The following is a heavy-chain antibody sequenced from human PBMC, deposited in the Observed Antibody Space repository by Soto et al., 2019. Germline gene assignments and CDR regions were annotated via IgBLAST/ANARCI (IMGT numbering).Heavy chain of an antibody. V-gene: IGHV3-30*18. D-gene: IGHD2-2*01. Sequence: PGGSLRLSCAASGFTFSSYGMHWVRQAPGKGLEWVAVISYDGSNKYYADSVKGRFTISRDNSKNTLYLQMNSLRAEDTAVYYCAKLVVPGDVPWVFAFDIWGQGTMVTVS. CDR2: ISYDGSNK. J-gene: IGHJ3*02. CDR1: GFTFSSYG. CDR3: AKLVVPGDVPWVFAFDI.